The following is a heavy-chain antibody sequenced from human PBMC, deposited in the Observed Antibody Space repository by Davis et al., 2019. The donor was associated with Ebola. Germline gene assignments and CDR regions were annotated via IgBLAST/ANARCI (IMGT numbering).Heavy chain of an antibody. J-gene: IGHJ4*02. V-gene: IGHV3-23*01. CDR1: GLTLSNYA. CDR3: AKDPPDY. CDR2: ISGSGGST. Sequence: GESLKISCAASGLTLSNYAMSWVRQAPVKGLEWVSAISGSGGSTSYADSVKGRFTISRDNSENTLYLQMNSLRVEDTAVYYCAKDPPDYWGQGTLVTVSS.